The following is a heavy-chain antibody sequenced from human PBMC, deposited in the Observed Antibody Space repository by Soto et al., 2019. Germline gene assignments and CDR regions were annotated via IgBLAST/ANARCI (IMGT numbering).Heavy chain of an antibody. CDR1: GFTFSSYA. CDR3: AKDSPQCELSVLDYYGMDV. Sequence: EVQLLESGGGLVQPGGSLRLSCAASGFTFSSYAMSWVRQAPGKGLEWVSTISGSGGSTYYADSVKGRFTISRDNSKNTLYVQMNSLRAEDTAVYYCAKDSPQCELSVLDYYGMDVWGQGTTVTVSS. D-gene: IGHD1-26*01. CDR2: ISGSGGST. J-gene: IGHJ6*02. V-gene: IGHV3-23*01.